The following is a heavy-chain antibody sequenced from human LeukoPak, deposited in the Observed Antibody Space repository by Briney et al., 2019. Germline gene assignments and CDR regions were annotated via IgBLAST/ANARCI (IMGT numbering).Heavy chain of an antibody. CDR2: INPNSNST. J-gene: IGHJ4*02. V-gene: IGHV1-2*02. Sequence: VKVSCKASGYTFTSYGISWVRQAPGQGLEWMGWINPNSNSTNYAQKFQGRVTLTWDTSISTVYMELSTMRSDDTAVYYCARDTAPYYLDGSGYYLDYWGQGTLVTVSS. CDR1: GYTFTSYG. D-gene: IGHD3-22*01. CDR3: ARDTAPYYLDGSGYYLDY.